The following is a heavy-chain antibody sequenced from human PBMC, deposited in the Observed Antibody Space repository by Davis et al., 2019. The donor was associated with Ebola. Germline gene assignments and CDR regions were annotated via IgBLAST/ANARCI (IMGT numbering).Heavy chain of an antibody. V-gene: IGHV1-18*01. J-gene: IGHJ3*02. CDR2: ISAYNGNT. CDR3: ARGLWFGELPDAFDI. Sequence: AASVKVSCKASGYTFTSYGISWVRRAPGQGLEWMGWISAYNGNTNYAQKLQGRVTMTTDTSTSTAYMELRSLRSDDTAVYYCARGLWFGELPDAFDIWGQGTMVTVSS. CDR1: GYTFTSYG. D-gene: IGHD3-10*01.